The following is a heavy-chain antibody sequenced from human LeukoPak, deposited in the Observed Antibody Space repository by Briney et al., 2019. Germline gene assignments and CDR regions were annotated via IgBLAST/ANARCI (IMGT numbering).Heavy chain of an antibody. CDR3: TRENSGSLSLEY. CDR2: IKQDGSET. Sequence: GGSLRLSCAASGFTFTRYWMNWVRQAPGKGLEWVASIKQDGSETYYMESVQGRFTISRDNDMNFLYLQLSSLRAEDTAVYYCTRENSGSLSLEYWGQGTLVTVSS. CDR1: GFTFTRYW. V-gene: IGHV3-7*01. J-gene: IGHJ4*02. D-gene: IGHD1-26*01.